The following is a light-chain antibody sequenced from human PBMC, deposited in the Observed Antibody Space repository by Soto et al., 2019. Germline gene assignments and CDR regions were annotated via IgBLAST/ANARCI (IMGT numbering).Light chain of an antibody. CDR2: GAS. CDR3: QQRSNWPRT. CDR1: RTVSIN. Sequence: EIVMTQSPATLSVSPGERATLSCRASRTVSINLAWYQQKPGQAPRLLVYGASTRATGVPARFTGSGSGTEFTLTISRLQPEDFAVYYCQQRSNWPRTFGQGTRLEIK. V-gene: IGKV3-15*01. J-gene: IGKJ5*01.